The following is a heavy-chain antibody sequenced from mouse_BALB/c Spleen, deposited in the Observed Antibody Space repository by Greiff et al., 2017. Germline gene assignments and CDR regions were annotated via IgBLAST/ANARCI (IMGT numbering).Heavy chain of an antibody. J-gene: IGHJ2*01. CDR2: ISSGGSYT. CDR1: GFTFSSYG. D-gene: IGHD5-5*01. CDR3: ARHEDYPYFDY. V-gene: IGHV5-6*01. Sequence: EVKLVESGGDLVKPGGSLKLSCAASGFTFSSYGMSWVRQTPDKRLEWVATISSGGSYTYYPDSVKGRFTISRDNAKNTLYLQMSSLKSEDTAMYYCARHEDYPYFDYWGQGTTLTVSS.